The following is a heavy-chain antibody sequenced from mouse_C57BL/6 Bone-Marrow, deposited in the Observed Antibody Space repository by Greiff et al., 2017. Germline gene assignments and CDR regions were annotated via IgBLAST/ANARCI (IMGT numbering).Heavy chain of an antibody. J-gene: IGHJ2*01. CDR3: ARDGYYDYFDY. CDR2: IDPSDSYT. CDR1: GYTFTSYW. Sequence: VQLQQPGAELVRPGTSVKLSCKASGYTFTSYWMHWVKQRPGQGLEWIGVIDPSDSYTNYSQKFKGKATLTVDTSSSTAYMQLSSLTSEDSAVYYCARDGYYDYFDYWGQGTTLTVSS. D-gene: IGHD2-3*01. V-gene: IGHV1-59*01.